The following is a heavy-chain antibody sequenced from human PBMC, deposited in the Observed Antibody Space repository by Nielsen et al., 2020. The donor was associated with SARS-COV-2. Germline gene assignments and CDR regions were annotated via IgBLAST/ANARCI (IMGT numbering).Heavy chain of an antibody. CDR2: INVSGDKA. J-gene: IGHJ5*02. CDR3: ARSERGDFSTLDH. Sequence: ASVKVSCKASGFSFTSYYIHWVRQAPGQGLEWVALINVSGDKANSAQEFQGRVTMTRDTSTSTVYMELSSLTSEDTAMYYCARSERGDFSTLDHWGQGTLVTVSS. CDR1: GFSFTSYY. V-gene: IGHV1-46*01. D-gene: IGHD3-16*01.